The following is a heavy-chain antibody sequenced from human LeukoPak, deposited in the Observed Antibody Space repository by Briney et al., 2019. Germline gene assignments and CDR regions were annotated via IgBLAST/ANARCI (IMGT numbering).Heavy chain of an antibody. CDR3: PRGRIAKIVVVHSFSYGMDV. D-gene: IGHD3-22*01. CDR2: MNDYIGDT. CDR1: GGSFTDYF. Sequence: SETLSLTCTVFGGSFTDYFWTWLRHSPGKGGEGIGEMNDYIGDTNYNPSLNRRVSISLAMSKNQFSLQLSSVPAADTAVYYCPRGRIAKIVVVHSFSYGMDVWGQGTTVTVSS. V-gene: IGHV4-34*01. J-gene: IGHJ6*02.